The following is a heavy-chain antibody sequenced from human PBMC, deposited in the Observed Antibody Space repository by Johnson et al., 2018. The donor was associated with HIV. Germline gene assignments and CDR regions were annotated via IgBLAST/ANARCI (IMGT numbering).Heavy chain of an antibody. CDR3: ARDSVIAVTLSDAFDI. CDR1: GFTFRNFW. Sequence: VQLVESGGGLVQPGASLRLSCAASGFTFRNFWMNWVRQAPGKGLVWVANINQEGGGKYYVDSVRGRFTISRDNSKNTLYLHMGSLRAEDTALYYCARDSVIAVTLSDAFDIWGQGTVVAVSS. D-gene: IGHD6-19*01. V-gene: IGHV3-7*01. J-gene: IGHJ3*02. CDR2: INQEGGGK.